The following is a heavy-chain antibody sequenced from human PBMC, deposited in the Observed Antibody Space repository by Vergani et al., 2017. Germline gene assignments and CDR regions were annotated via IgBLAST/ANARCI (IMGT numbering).Heavy chain of an antibody. V-gene: IGHV3-23*01. Sequence: HLLESGGGLVQPGGSLRLSCAASGFPFSSYALTWVRQAPGKGLEWVSTISRSGFNTYYADSVKGRFTVSRDNSKNTLFLQRNSLRAGDTAVYYCAKDVLGDSSDLDSWGPGTLVTVSS. D-gene: IGHD3-22*01. CDR2: ISRSGFNT. CDR3: AKDVLGDSSDLDS. CDR1: GFPFSSYA. J-gene: IGHJ4*02.